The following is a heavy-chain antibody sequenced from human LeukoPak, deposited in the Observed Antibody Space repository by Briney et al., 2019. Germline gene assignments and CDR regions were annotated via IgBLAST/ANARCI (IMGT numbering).Heavy chain of an antibody. CDR1: GFIVSNKY. Sequence: GGSLRLSCAASGFIVSNKYMTWVRQAPGKGLEWVSLIYSDGRTYYADSVRGRCTISRDNSKNTLYLQMNSLRVEDTAVYYCARGTSGSYYSWGQGTLVTVSS. CDR2: IYSDGRT. J-gene: IGHJ4*02. CDR3: ARGTSGSYYS. V-gene: IGHV3-53*01. D-gene: IGHD1-26*01.